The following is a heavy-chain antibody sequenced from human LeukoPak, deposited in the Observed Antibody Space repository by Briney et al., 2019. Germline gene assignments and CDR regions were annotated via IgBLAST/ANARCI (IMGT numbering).Heavy chain of an antibody. CDR1: GFTFSNYA. Sequence: QSGGSLRLSCAASGFTFSNYAMNWVRQAPGKGLEWVSVISGSGGKTYYADSVKGRFTISSDNSKKTLFLQMNSLRAEDTAVYYCAKRDFYDSSGYSYFYYFDHWGQGTLVTVSS. CDR3: AKRDFYDSSGYSYFYYFDH. D-gene: IGHD3-22*01. J-gene: IGHJ4*02. V-gene: IGHV3-23*01. CDR2: ISGSGGKT.